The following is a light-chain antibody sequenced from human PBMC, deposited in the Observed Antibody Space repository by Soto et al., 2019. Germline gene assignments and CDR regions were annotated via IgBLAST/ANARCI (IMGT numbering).Light chain of an antibody. CDR1: QSLGSSY. Sequence: EIVLTQSPGTLSLSPGERATLSCRASQSLGSSYLAWYQQKPCQAPRLLIYGVSSRATGIPDRFSGSGSGTDFTLTISRLEPEDFAMYYCQQYGGSPRAFGQGTEVEIK. CDR3: QQYGGSPRA. V-gene: IGKV3-20*01. CDR2: GVS. J-gene: IGKJ1*01.